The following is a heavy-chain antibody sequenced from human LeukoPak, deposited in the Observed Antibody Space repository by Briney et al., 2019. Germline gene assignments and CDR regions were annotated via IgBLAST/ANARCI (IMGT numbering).Heavy chain of an antibody. D-gene: IGHD1-26*01. Sequence: SETLSLTCTVSGGSISSYYWSWIRQPPGKGLEWIGYIYYSGSTNYNPSLKSRVTISVDTSKNQFSLKLSSVTAADTAVYYCARRAPVGKVDYWGQGTLVTVSS. CDR3: ARRAPVGKVDY. V-gene: IGHV4-59*12. J-gene: IGHJ4*02. CDR2: IYYSGST. CDR1: GGSISSYY.